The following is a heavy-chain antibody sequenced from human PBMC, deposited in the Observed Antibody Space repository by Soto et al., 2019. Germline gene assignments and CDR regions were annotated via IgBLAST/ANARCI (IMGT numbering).Heavy chain of an antibody. V-gene: IGHV4-34*01. CDR1: GGSFSGYY. CDR3: ARLGIAARKTYYYYYGMDV. Sequence: QVQLQQWGAGLLKPSETLSLTCAVYGGSFSGYYWSWIRQPPGKGLEWIGEINHSGSTNYNPSLKSRVTISVDTSKNQFSLTLSSVTAADTAVYYCARLGIAARKTYYYYYGMDVWGQGTTVTVSS. D-gene: IGHD6-6*01. J-gene: IGHJ6*02. CDR2: INHSGST.